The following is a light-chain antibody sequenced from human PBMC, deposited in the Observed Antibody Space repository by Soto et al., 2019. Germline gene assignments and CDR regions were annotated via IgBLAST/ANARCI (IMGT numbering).Light chain of an antibody. Sequence: IALTKSQGTLSQSPAAIATLSCRASQSVSNKYVAWYQQKPGQAPRLLIYGASNRATGIPDRFSGSGSGTDFTLTISRQEPEDFAVYYCQQYGSSGTFGQGTKVDIK. CDR1: QSVSNKY. CDR2: GAS. J-gene: IGKJ1*01. CDR3: QQYGSSGT. V-gene: IGKV3-20*01.